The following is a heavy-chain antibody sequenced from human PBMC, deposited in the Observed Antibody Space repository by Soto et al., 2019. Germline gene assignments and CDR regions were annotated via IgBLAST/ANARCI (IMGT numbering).Heavy chain of an antibody. J-gene: IGHJ3*02. V-gene: IGHV4-39*01. Sequence: SETLSLTCTVSGGSISSYSYYWGWIRQPPGKGLEWIGSISYSGSTYYNPSLKSRVTISVDTSKNQFSLKLSSMTAAETAVYYCARLIVVTPGPYDAFEIRGQGTMVTVSS. CDR3: ARLIVVTPGPYDAFEI. CDR2: ISYSGST. CDR1: GGSISSYSYY. D-gene: IGHD3-22*01.